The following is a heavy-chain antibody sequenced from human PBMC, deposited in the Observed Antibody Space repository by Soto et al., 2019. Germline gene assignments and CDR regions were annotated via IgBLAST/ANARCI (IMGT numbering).Heavy chain of an antibody. D-gene: IGHD3-10*01. J-gene: IGHJ6*03. V-gene: IGHV5-51*01. CDR1: GYSFTSYW. CDR2: IYPGDSDT. CDR3: ARHVLLWCGEVPQKYYYYMDV. Sequence: GESLKISCKGSGYSFTSYWIGWVRQMPGKGLEWMGIIYPGDSDTRYSPSFQGQVTISADKSISTAYLQWSSLKASDTAMYYCARHVLLWCGEVPQKYYYYMDVWGKGTTVTVSS.